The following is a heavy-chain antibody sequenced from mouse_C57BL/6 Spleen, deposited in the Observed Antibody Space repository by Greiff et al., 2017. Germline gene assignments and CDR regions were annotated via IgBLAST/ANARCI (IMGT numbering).Heavy chain of an antibody. CDR1: GYAFTNYL. Sequence: QVQLQQSGAELVRPGTSVKVSCKASGYAFTNYLIEWVKQRPGQGLEWIGVINPGSGGTNYNEKFKGKATLTADKSSSTAYMQLSSLTSEDSAVYFCARPSDGYISYYAMYDWGQRTSVTVSS. J-gene: IGHJ4*01. D-gene: IGHD2-3*01. CDR3: ARPSDGYISYYAMYD. V-gene: IGHV1-54*01. CDR2: INPGSGGT.